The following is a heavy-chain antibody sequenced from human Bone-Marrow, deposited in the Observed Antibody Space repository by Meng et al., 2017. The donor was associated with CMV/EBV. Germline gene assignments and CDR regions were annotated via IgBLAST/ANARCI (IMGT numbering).Heavy chain of an antibody. J-gene: IGHJ4*02. D-gene: IGHD3-3*01. CDR2: ISYDGSNK. CDR1: RFTFSSYA. Sequence: GESLKISCAASRFTFSSYAMHWVRQAPGKGLEWVAVISYDGSNKYYADSVKGRFTISRDNSKNTLYLQMNSLRAEDTAVYYCAKARSVYDFWSGGDYWGQGTLVTVSS. CDR3: AKARSVYDFWSGGDY. V-gene: IGHV3-30*04.